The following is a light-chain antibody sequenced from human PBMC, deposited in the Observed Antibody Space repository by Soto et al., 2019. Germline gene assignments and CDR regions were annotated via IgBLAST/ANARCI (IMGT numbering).Light chain of an antibody. J-gene: IGKJ1*01. CDR2: GAS. CDR3: QQYNNWWT. CDR1: QSVNRN. Sequence: EIVMTQSPATLSVSPGERATLSCRASQSVNRNLAWYQQKPGQAPRLLIYGASTRATGIPARFSGSGSETEFTLTISSLQSEDFAVYYCQQYNNWWTFGQGTKVEIK. V-gene: IGKV3-15*01.